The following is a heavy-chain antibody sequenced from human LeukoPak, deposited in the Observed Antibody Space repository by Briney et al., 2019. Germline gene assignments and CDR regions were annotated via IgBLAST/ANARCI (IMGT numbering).Heavy chain of an antibody. J-gene: IGHJ6*02. Sequence: GGSLRLSCAASGFTFSSYAMNWVRQAPGKGLEWVSGISGSGDSTFYADSVKGRFTISRDNSKNTLYLQMSSLRDEDTAVYYCAKNYESGRGVPYGMDVWGQGTTVTVSS. V-gene: IGHV3-23*01. CDR3: AKNYESGRGVPYGMDV. CDR2: ISGSGDST. D-gene: IGHD3-10*01. CDR1: GFTFSSYA.